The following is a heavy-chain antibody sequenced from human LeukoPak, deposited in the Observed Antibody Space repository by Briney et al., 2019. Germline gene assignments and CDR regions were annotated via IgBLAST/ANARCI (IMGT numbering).Heavy chain of an antibody. V-gene: IGHV4-34*01. CDR3: ARGRLARSPYFDY. D-gene: IGHD6-19*01. CDR1: GGSFSGYY. CDR2: INHSGST. J-gene: IGHJ4*02. Sequence: SETLSLTCAVYGGSFSGYYWSWIRQPPGKGLEWIGEINHSGSTNYNPSLKSRVTISVDTSKNQFSLKLRSVTAADTAVYYCARGRLARSPYFDYWGQGTLVTVSS.